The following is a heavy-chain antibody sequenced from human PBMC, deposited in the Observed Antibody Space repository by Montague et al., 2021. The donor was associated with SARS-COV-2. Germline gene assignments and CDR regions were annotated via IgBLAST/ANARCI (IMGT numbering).Heavy chain of an antibody. J-gene: IGHJ4*02. D-gene: IGHD7-27*01. V-gene: IGHV4-59*01. CDR2: IYYTGSV. CDR3: ARGPGDY. CDR1: GGSISSYY. Sequence: SETLSLTCTVSGGSISSYYWSWIRQPPGKGLEWIGYIYYTGSVNYNPSLKSRVTISVDTSKNQFSLKLSSVTAADTAVYYCARGPGDYWGQGTLVTVSS.